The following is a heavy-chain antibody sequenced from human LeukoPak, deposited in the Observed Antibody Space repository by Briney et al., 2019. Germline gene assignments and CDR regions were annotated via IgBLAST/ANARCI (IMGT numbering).Heavy chain of an antibody. D-gene: IGHD3-3*01. CDR3: ARGFFGVVMGYYYMDV. V-gene: IGHV4-34*01. CDR2: INHSGST. Sequence: SETLSLTCAVYGGSFSGYYWSWIRQPPGKGLEWIGEINHSGSTNYNPSLKSRVTISVDTSKNQFSLKLSSVTAEDTAVYYCARGFFGVVMGYYYMDVWGKGTTVTVSS. CDR1: GGSFSGYY. J-gene: IGHJ6*03.